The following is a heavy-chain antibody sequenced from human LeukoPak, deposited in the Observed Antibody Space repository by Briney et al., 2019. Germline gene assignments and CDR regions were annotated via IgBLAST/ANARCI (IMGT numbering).Heavy chain of an antibody. J-gene: IGHJ4*02. D-gene: IGHD3-9*01. CDR2: INHSGST. CDR3: ARVNYDILTGQGYYFDY. Sequence: TPSETLSLTCAVYGGSFSGYYWSWIRQPPGKGLEWIGEINHSGSTNYNPSLKSRVTISVDRSKNQFSLKLSSVTAADTAVYYCARVNYDILTGQGYYFDYWGQGTLVTVSS. V-gene: IGHV4-34*01. CDR1: GGSFSGYY.